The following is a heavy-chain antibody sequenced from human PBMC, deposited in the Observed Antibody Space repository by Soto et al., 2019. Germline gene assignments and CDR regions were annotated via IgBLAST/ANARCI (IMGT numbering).Heavy chain of an antibody. CDR1: GYSIFSGNY. CDR2: LYHIGST. V-gene: IGHV4-38-2*01. CDR3: RSSTSCYDESCVDV. D-gene: IGHD2-2*01. Sequence: SETLSLTCAVSGYSIFSGNYWACIRQPPGRGLEWIGSLYHIGSTHYNTSLKSRVTISVDTPKNHFSLELSSVTAADTAIYYCRSSTSCYDESCVDVWGQGTMVTVSS. J-gene: IGHJ6*02.